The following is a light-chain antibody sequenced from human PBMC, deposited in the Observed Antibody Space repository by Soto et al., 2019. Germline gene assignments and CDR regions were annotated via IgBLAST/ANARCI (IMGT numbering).Light chain of an antibody. CDR2: GAY. Sequence: IVLTQSPATLSVSPGERATLSCRASQSVRTYLAWYQQKPGQAPRLLIYGAYTRATDMPGTFSGRGSGTEFTLTISSLRPEDFGVYYCQQYRSWPRTFGQGTKVDIK. V-gene: IGKV3-15*01. CDR3: QQYRSWPRT. CDR1: QSVRTY. J-gene: IGKJ1*01.